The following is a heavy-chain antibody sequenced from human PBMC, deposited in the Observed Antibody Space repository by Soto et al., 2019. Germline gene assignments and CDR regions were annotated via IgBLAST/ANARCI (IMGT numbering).Heavy chain of an antibody. V-gene: IGHV1-8*01. Sequence: QVQLVQSGDEVRKPGASVKVSCKASGYTFTSYDINWVRQATGQGLEWMGWMNPNSGNTAYAKKIQGRVTMTRNTSISTAYMELSSLRSEDTSVYYSARETSGYVRYWGHGTLVTVSS. D-gene: IGHD5-12*01. CDR1: GYTFTSYD. CDR3: ARETSGYVRY. J-gene: IGHJ4*01. CDR2: MNPNSGNT.